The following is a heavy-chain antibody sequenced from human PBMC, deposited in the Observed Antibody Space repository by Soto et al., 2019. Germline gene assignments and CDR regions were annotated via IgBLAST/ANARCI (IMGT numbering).Heavy chain of an antibody. CDR1: GGTFSSYT. J-gene: IGHJ4*02. D-gene: IGHD6-13*01. CDR2: IIPILGIA. V-gene: IGHV1-69*08. Sequence: QVQLVKSGAEVKKPGSSVKVSGKASGGTFSSYTISWVRQAPGQGLEWMGRIIPILGIANYAQKFQGRVTITADKSTSTAYMELSSLRSEDTAVYYCARDRGIAAAGTDFDYWGQGTLVTVSS. CDR3: ARDRGIAAAGTDFDY.